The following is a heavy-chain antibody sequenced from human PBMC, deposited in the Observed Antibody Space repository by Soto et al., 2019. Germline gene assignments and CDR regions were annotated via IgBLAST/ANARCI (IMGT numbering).Heavy chain of an antibody. Sequence: GGSLRLSCAASGFTFSSYGMHWVHQAPGKGLEWVAVISYDGSNKYYADSVKGRFTISRDNSKDTLYLQMNSLRAEDTAVYYCEKYGRYDSSGAPDYWGQGTLVTVSS. D-gene: IGHD3-22*01. CDR3: EKYGRYDSSGAPDY. CDR2: ISYDGSNK. J-gene: IGHJ4*02. V-gene: IGHV3-30*18. CDR1: GFTFSSYG.